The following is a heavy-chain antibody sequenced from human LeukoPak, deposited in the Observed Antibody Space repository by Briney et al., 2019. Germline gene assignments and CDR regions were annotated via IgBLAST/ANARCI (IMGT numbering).Heavy chain of an antibody. D-gene: IGHD5-24*01. CDR2: IRYDGSNK. Sequence: GGSLRLSCAASGFTFSSYGMHWVRQAPGKGLEWVAFIRYDGSNKYYADSVEGRFTISRDNSKNTLYLQMNSLRAEDTAVYYCAKGDGYNQHTFDYWGQGTLVTVSS. CDR1: GFTFSSYG. CDR3: AKGDGYNQHTFDY. V-gene: IGHV3-30*02. J-gene: IGHJ4*02.